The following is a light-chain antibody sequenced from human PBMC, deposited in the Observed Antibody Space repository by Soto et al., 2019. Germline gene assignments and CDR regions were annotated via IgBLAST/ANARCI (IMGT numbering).Light chain of an antibody. J-gene: IGKJ4*01. CDR1: QSISTF. Sequence: DIQMTQSPSYLLASVGDRVTLTCRASQSISTFLNWYQQKTGEAPKLLIFSATTLETGVSSRFSAFASATYFTLTINNVQPEDAATYFCQQSQSTPLNFGGGTKLQIK. V-gene: IGKV1-39*01. CDR3: QQSQSTPLN. CDR2: SAT.